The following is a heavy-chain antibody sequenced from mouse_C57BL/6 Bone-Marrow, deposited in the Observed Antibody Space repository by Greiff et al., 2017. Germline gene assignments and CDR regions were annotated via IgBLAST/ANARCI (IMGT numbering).Heavy chain of an antibody. V-gene: IGHV5-6*02. CDR3: ARRGDGSDWYFDV. CDR2: ISSGGSYT. J-gene: IGHJ1*03. Sequence: EVMLVESGGDLVKPGGSLKLSCAASGFTFSSSGMSWVRQTPDKRLEWVATISSGGSYTYYPDSVKGRFTISRDNAKNTLYLQMSSLKSEDTAMYDCARRGDGSDWYFDVWDTGTTVTVSS. CDR1: GFTFSSSG.